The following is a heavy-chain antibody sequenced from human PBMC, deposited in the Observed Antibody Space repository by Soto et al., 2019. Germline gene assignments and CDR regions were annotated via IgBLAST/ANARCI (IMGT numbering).Heavy chain of an antibody. Sequence: EASVKVSCKASGYTFASYDISWVRQAPGQGLEWMGWISTYTGNTNYAQKLQGRVTMTTDTSTSTAYMELRSLRSDDTAVYYCARGYYYGSGRPTPGGMDVWGQGTTVTVSS. D-gene: IGHD3-10*01. CDR2: ISTYTGNT. CDR1: GYTFASYD. J-gene: IGHJ6*02. V-gene: IGHV1-18*01. CDR3: ARGYYYGSGRPTPGGMDV.